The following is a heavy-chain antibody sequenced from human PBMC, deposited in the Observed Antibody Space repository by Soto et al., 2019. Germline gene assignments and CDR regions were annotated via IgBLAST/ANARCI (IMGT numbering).Heavy chain of an antibody. J-gene: IGHJ6*02. CDR2: IYYSGST. Sequence: QVQLQESGPGLVKPSQTLSLTCTVSGGSISSGDYYWSWIRQPPGKGLEWIGYIYYSGSTYYIPYLNSRVTISVDTSKNQFSLKLSSVTAADTAVYYCARDRRDTAMVTGYYYYGMDVWGQGTTVTVSS. V-gene: IGHV4-30-4*01. CDR1: GGSISSGDYY. D-gene: IGHD5-18*01. CDR3: ARDRRDTAMVTGYYYYGMDV.